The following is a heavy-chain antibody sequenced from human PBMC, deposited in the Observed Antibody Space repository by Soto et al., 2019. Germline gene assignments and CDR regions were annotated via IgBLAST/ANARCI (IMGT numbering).Heavy chain of an antibody. J-gene: IGHJ6*02. D-gene: IGHD2-15*01. CDR3: ARREGILLRRYYGMDV. V-gene: IGHV1-69*01. CDR1: GGTFSSYA. CDR2: IIPIFGTA. Sequence: QVQLVQSGAEVKKPGSSVKVSCKASGGTFSSYAISWVRQAPGQGLEWMGGIIPIFGTANYAQKFQGRVTITADESTSTGYMELSSLRSEDTAVYYCARREGILLRRYYGMDVWGQGTTVTVSS.